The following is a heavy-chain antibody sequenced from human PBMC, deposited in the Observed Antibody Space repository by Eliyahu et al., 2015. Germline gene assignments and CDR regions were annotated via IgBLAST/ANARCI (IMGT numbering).Heavy chain of an antibody. CDR3: ARGNSYGGHFNY. CDR1: GGSISSYY. J-gene: IGHJ4*02. Sequence: QVQLQESGPGLVKPSETLSLTCTVSGGSISSYYCSWIRQPPGSPLGRLGYGFGYVCSNGNPSLNPRVTISVDTSKNQFSLKLSSVTAADTAVYYCARGNSYGGHFNYWGRGTLVTVSS. CDR2: GFGYVCS. D-gene: IGHD4-23*01. V-gene: IGHV4-59*01.